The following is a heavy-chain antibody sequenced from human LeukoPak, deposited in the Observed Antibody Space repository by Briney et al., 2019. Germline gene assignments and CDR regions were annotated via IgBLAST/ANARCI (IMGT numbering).Heavy chain of an antibody. CDR2: IYYSGST. J-gene: IGHJ4*02. V-gene: IGHV4-39*01. CDR1: GGSISSSSYY. Sequence: SETLSLTCTVSGGSISSSSYYWDWIRQPPGKGLEWIGSIYYSGSTYYNPSLKSRVTISVDTSKNQFSLKLSSVTAADTAVYYCARLGYSGYIDYWGQGTLVTVSS. D-gene: IGHD5-12*01. CDR3: ARLGYSGYIDY.